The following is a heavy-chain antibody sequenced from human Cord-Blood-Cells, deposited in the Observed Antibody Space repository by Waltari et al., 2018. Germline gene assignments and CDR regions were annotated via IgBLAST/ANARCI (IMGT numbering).Heavy chain of an antibody. V-gene: IGHV4-39*01. CDR1: GGSISSTSYH. J-gene: IGHJ1*01. CDR2: IYYSGGT. CDR3: ARHFLLGEYSSSSEYFQH. Sequence: QLQLQESGPGLVKPSETLSLTCTVSGGSISSTSYHWGWSRQPPGKGLEWIGSIYYSGGTYYNPSLKSRVTISVDTSKNQFSLKLSSVTAADTAVYYCARHFLLGEYSSSSEYFQHWGQGTLVTVSS. D-gene: IGHD6-6*01.